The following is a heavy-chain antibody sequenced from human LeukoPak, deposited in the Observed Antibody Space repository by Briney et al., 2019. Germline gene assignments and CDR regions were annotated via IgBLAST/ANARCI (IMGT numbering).Heavy chain of an antibody. J-gene: IGHJ4*02. CDR1: GFSFSNYV. Sequence: GGSLRLSCAGSGFSFSNYVMTWVRQVPGKGLEWVSTVGNSGASAYYADSVKGRFTISRDNSKNTLYLQMNSLRAEDTAVYYCAKNLEVFTVYYFDYWGQGTLVTVSS. CDR3: AKNLEVFTVYYFDY. V-gene: IGHV3-23*01. D-gene: IGHD2-8*01. CDR2: VGNSGASA.